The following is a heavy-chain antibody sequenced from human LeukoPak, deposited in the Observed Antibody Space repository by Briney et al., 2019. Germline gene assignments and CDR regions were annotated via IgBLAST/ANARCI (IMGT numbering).Heavy chain of an antibody. CDR1: GFTFSHYA. J-gene: IGHJ4*02. Sequence: PGGSLRLSCAASGFTFSHYALHWVRQAPGKGLEWVALIGHDGADKYYADSVKGRFLISRDNSKNMLFLQMNSLIIEDTAVYYCAKDWISDYDSSGQTDWGQGTLVTVSS. CDR3: AKDWISDYDSSGQTD. CDR2: IGHDGADK. V-gene: IGHV3-30*04. D-gene: IGHD3-22*01.